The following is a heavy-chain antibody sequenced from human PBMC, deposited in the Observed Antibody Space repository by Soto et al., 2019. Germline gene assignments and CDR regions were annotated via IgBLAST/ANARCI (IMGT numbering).Heavy chain of an antibody. Sequence: VESGGGLVKPGGSLRLSCAVSGFSFSSYYMNWVRQAPGKGLEWVSSISISSSYIYYSDSLKGRFAISRDNAKSSLYLQMNGLRADDTAVYYCARSSGLATPGTMDFWGQGTLVTVSS. CDR1: GFSFSSYY. D-gene: IGHD3-10*01. CDR3: ARSSGLATPGTMDF. J-gene: IGHJ4*02. V-gene: IGHV3-21*01. CDR2: ISISSSYI.